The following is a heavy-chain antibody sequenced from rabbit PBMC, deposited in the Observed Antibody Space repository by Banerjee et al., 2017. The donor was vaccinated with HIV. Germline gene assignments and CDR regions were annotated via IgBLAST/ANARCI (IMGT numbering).Heavy chain of an antibody. Sequence: QEQLEESGGDLVKPEGSLTLTCTASGFSFSNNYVMCWVRQAPGKGLEWIGCIYTGSGTTGYASWAKGRFTISKTSSTTVTLQMTSLTAADTATYFCARGTTYYEDYFTLWGQGTLVTVS. V-gene: IGHV1S45*01. CDR3: ARGTTYYEDYFTL. CDR1: GFSFSNNYV. D-gene: IGHD8-1*01. CDR2: IYTGSGTT. J-gene: IGHJ4*01.